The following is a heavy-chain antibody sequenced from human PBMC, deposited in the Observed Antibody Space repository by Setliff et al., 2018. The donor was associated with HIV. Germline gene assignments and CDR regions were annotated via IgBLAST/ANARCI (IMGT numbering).Heavy chain of an antibody. CDR2: INQDESEK. CDR3: VRDGGSTSYNFLYYYGMDV. V-gene: IGHV3-7*01. D-gene: IGHD2-2*01. CDR1: GFTFDDYA. J-gene: IGHJ6*02. Sequence: GGSLRLSCRASGFTFDDYAVTWVRQAPGRGLEWVASINQDESEKYYVDSVKGRFTISRDNAQNSLYLQMNSLRAEDTAVYYCVRDGGSTSYNFLYYYGMDVWGQGTTVTVSS.